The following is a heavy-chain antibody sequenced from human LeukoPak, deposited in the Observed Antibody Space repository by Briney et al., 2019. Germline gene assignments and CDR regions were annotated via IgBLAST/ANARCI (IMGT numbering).Heavy chain of an antibody. J-gene: IGHJ4*02. D-gene: IGHD6-19*01. V-gene: IGHV1-18*01. CDR3: ARVRDRDSSGWYGGYYFDY. CDR2: ISAFNGDT. CDR1: GYTFTNYG. Sequence: ASVKVSCKASGYTFTNYGISWVRKAPGQGLEWMGWISAFNGDTNYAQNLQGRVTMTTDTSTPTAYMELRSLRSDDTAVYYCARVRDRDSSGWYGGYYFDYWGQGTLVTVSS.